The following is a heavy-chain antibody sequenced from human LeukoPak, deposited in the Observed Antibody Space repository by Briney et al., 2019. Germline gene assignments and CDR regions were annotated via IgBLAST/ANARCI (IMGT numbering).Heavy chain of an antibody. Sequence: PGGSLRLSCAASGFTFSSYAMSWVRQAPGEGLEWVGRIKSKADGGTTEYAAPVKGRFAISRDDSKDTLYLQMNSLKTEDTAVYYCTTEWRSYYYDSSGYYYWGQGTLVTVSS. CDR2: IKSKADGGTT. CDR1: GFTFSSYA. V-gene: IGHV3-15*01. CDR3: TTEWRSYYYDSSGYYY. J-gene: IGHJ4*02. D-gene: IGHD3-22*01.